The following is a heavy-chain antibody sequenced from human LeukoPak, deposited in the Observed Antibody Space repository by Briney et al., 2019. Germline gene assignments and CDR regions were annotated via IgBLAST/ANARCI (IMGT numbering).Heavy chain of an antibody. CDR1: GGTFSSYA. D-gene: IGHD3-16*01. Sequence: SVKVSCKASGGTFSSYAISWVRQAPGQGLEWMGGIIPIFGTANYAQKFQGRVTITADKSTSTAYMELSSLRSEDTAVYYCARAFHPPDFAFGRAPYYFDLWGQGTLVTVSS. CDR2: IIPIFGTA. CDR3: ARAFHPPDFAFGRAPYYFDL. V-gene: IGHV1-69*06. J-gene: IGHJ4*01.